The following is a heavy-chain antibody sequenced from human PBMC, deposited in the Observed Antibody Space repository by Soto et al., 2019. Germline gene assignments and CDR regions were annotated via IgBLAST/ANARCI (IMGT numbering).Heavy chain of an antibody. D-gene: IGHD3-22*01. Sequence: QVQLVESGGGVVQPGRSLRLSCAASGFTFSSYAIHWVRQAPGKGLEWVAVRSYDGSNKYYADSVKGRFTISRDNSKNTLYLQMNSLRAEDTAVYYCAREGGIYYDSSGYWGYWGQGTLVTVSS. J-gene: IGHJ4*02. CDR3: AREGGIYYDSSGYWGY. V-gene: IGHV3-30-3*01. CDR2: RSYDGSNK. CDR1: GFTFSSYA.